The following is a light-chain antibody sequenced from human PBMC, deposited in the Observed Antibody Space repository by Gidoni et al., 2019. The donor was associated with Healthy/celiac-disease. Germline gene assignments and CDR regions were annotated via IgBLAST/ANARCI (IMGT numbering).Light chain of an antibody. CDR2: DAS. V-gene: IGKV3-11*01. CDR3: QQRSNWPPFP. J-gene: IGKJ3*01. CDR1: QSVSSY. Sequence: ESVLTQSPATLSLSPGERATLSFRASQSVSSYLAWYQQKPGQAPRLLIYDASNRATGIPARFSGSGSGTDFTLTISSLEPEDFAVYYCQQRSNWPPFPFGPGTKVDIK.